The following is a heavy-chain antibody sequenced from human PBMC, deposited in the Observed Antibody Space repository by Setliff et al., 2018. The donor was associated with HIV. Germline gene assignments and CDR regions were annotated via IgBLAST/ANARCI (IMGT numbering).Heavy chain of an antibody. D-gene: IGHD1-1*01. J-gene: IGHJ6*02. Sequence: PGGSLRLSCAASGFTFDDYGMHWVRQAPGKGLEWVSYISGPGRSIFYSGSVKDRFTISRDNSKSIAYLQMNTLRSDDTAVYYCARGKSGFETTGIDYGMDLWGQGTTVTVSS. CDR3: ARGKSGFETTGIDYGMDL. CDR2: ISGPGRSI. V-gene: IGHV3-48*01. CDR1: GFTFDDYG.